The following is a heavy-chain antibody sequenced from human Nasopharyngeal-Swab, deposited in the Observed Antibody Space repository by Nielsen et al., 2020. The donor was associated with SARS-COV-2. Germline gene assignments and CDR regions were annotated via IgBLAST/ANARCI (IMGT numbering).Heavy chain of an antibody. D-gene: IGHD6-13*01. CDR3: ARPLSRDSTWTTEANWFDP. Sequence: GGSLRLSCAASGFTFNSYSMSWLRQAPGKGLEWVSTITGNGDTTSYPDSVKGRFTTSRDNSENTAYLQMNSLRTEDTALYHCARPLSRDSTWTTEANWFDPWGQGTLVSVSS. J-gene: IGHJ5*02. CDR1: GFTFNSYS. V-gene: IGHV3-23*01. CDR2: ITGNGDTT.